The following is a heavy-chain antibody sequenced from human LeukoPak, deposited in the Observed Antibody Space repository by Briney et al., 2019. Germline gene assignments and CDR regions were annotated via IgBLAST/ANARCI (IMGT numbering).Heavy chain of an antibody. CDR3: ATDRLVGATELDY. Sequence: GASVKVSCKVSGYTFTDYYMHWVQQAPGKGLEWMGLVDPEDGETIYAEKFQGRVTITADTSTDTAYMELSSLRSEDTAVHYCATDRLVGATELDYWGQGTLVTVSS. V-gene: IGHV1-69-2*01. J-gene: IGHJ4*02. D-gene: IGHD1-26*01. CDR2: VDPEDGET. CDR1: GYTFTDYY.